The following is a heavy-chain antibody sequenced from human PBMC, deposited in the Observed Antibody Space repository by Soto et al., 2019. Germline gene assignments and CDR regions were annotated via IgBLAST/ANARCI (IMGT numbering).Heavy chain of an antibody. CDR1: GYTFTGYY. J-gene: IGHJ6*02. V-gene: IGHV1-2*02. CDR3: ARDYGALSCGWYGPQGYYYYGMDV. D-gene: IGHD6-19*01. Sequence: ASVKVSCKASGYTFTGYYMHWVRQAPGQGLEWMGWINPNSGGTNYAQKFQGRVTMTRDTSISTAYMELSRLRSDDTAVYYCARDYGALSCGWYGPQGYYYYGMDVWGQGTTVTVSS. CDR2: INPNSGGT.